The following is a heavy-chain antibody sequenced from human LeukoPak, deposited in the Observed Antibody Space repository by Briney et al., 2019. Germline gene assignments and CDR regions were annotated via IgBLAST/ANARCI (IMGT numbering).Heavy chain of an antibody. CDR2: IYTRGST. V-gene: IGHV4-4*07. CDR1: SGSISSYY. CDR3: ARGIFGVVTPPSFYYYMDV. D-gene: IGHD3-3*01. J-gene: IGHJ6*03. Sequence: SETLSLTCTVSSGSISSYYWSWIRQPAGKGLEWIGRIYTRGSTNYNPSLKSRVTMSVDTSKNQFSLKLSSVTAADTAVYYCARGIFGVVTPPSFYYYMDVWGKGTTVTVS.